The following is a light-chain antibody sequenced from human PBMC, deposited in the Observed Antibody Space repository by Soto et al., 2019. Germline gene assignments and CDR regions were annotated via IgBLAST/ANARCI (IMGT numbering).Light chain of an antibody. CDR1: SSNIGAAYD. Sequence: QSVLTQPPSVSGAPGQKVTISCTRSSSNIGAAYDVHWYQHLPGTAPKLLIYGNNNRPSGVPDRFSGSKSGTSASLAITGLQAEDEVDYNCRSYDSSLGGWVFGGGTKLTAL. CDR3: RSYDSSLGGWV. CDR2: GNN. J-gene: IGLJ3*02. V-gene: IGLV1-40*01.